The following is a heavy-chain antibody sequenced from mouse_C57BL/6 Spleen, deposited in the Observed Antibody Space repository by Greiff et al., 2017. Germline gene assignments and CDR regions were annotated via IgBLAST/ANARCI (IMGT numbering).Heavy chain of an antibody. CDR2: IYPGSGST. CDR1: GYTFTSYW. CDR3: ARSRANWYYFDY. J-gene: IGHJ2*01. D-gene: IGHD4-1*01. V-gene: IGHV1-55*01. Sequence: VQLQQPGAELVKPGASVKMSCKASGYTFTSYWITWVKQRPGQGLEWIGDIYPGSGSTNYNEKFKSKATLTVDTSSSTAYMQLSSLTSEDSAVYYCARSRANWYYFDYWGQGTTRTVSS.